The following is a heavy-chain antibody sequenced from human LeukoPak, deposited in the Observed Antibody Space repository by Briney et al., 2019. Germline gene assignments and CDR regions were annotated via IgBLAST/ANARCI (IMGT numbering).Heavy chain of an antibody. Sequence: SVEVSCKASGYTFTSYAISWVRQAPGQGLEWMGGIIPIFGTANFAQKFQGRVTITNDESTRTAYMELSSLRSEDTAVYYCEGEFSYHSSGFYYLNWGQGTLVTVSS. V-gene: IGHV1-69*05. D-gene: IGHD3-22*01. CDR1: GYTFTSYA. CDR3: EGEFSYHSSGFYYLN. J-gene: IGHJ4*02. CDR2: IIPIFGTA.